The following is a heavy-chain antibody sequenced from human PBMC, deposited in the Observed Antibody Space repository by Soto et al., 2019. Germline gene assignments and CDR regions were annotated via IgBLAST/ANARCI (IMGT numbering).Heavy chain of an antibody. Sequence: GASVKVSCKASGYTFTVYYMHCVLQSPLQWLDWMGWINPNSGGTNYAQKFQGRVTMTRDTSISTAYMELSRLRSDDTAVYYCAISRPPTAYDYGAYFYFDYWGQGTLVTVSS. CDR2: INPNSGGT. CDR1: GYTFTVYY. CDR3: AISRPPTAYDYGAYFYFDY. J-gene: IGHJ4*02. D-gene: IGHD4-17*01. V-gene: IGHV1-2*02.